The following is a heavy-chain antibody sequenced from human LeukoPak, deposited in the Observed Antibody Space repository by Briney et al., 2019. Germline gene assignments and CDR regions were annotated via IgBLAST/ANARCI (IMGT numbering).Heavy chain of an antibody. CDR1: GGTFSSYA. J-gene: IGHJ4*02. CDR3: AREKRENDYVWGSYRPSEWELRYFDY. CDR2: MNPNSGNT. V-gene: IGHV1-8*03. D-gene: IGHD3-16*02. Sequence: ASVKVSCKASGGTFSSYAINWVRQATGQGREWMGWMNPNSGNTGYAQKFQGRVTITRNTSISTAYMELSSLRSEDTAVYYCAREKRENDYVWGSYRPSEWELRYFDYWGQGTLVTVSS.